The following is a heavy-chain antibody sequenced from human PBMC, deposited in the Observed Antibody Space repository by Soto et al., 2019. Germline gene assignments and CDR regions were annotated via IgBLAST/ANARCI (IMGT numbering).Heavy chain of an antibody. CDR3: ARGPAYDFSRIPYYSYYMDV. D-gene: IGHD3-3*01. CDR2: MHYTGFS. V-gene: IGHV4-59*02. J-gene: IGHJ6*03. Sequence: SETLSLTCSFSGDSVTSHYLTWIRQSPEKGLEWIGYMHYTGFSHYNPSLKSRVTISVDTSKNQFSLKLSSVTAADTAVYYCARGPAYDFSRIPYYSYYMDVWGKGTTVTVSS. CDR1: GDSVTSHY.